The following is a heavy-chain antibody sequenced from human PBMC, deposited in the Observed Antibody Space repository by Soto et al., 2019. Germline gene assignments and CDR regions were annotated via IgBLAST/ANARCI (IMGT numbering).Heavy chain of an antibody. Sequence: QVQLVESGGGVVQPGRSLRLSCAASGFVFSTYGMHWVRQAPGKGLEWVAVIWYDGSNKYYADSVRDRFTISRDNSKNTLFLQLNSLRAEDTAVYYCARAVGPFDYWGQGTLVTVSS. J-gene: IGHJ4*02. V-gene: IGHV3-33*01. D-gene: IGHD1-26*01. CDR1: GFVFSTYG. CDR2: IWYDGSNK. CDR3: ARAVGPFDY.